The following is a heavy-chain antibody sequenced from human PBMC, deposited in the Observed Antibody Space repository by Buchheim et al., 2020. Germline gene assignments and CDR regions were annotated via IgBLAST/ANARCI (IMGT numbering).Heavy chain of an antibody. CDR3: AKDRSYCSGGSCPNYFDY. D-gene: IGHD2-15*01. CDR1: GFTFSRYH. Sequence: QVQLVESGGGVVQPGRSLRLSCAASGFTFSRYHMHWVRQAPGKGLEWLAVISYDGSHKYYADSVKGRFTIYRDNSKNTMYLQMNSLRAEDTAVYYCAKDRSYCSGGSCPNYFDYWGQGTL. V-gene: IGHV3-30*18. J-gene: IGHJ4*02. CDR2: ISYDGSHK.